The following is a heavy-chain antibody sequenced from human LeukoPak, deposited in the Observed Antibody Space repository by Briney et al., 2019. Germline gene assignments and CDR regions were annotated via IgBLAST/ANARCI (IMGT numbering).Heavy chain of an antibody. CDR1: GFTFSTYG. V-gene: IGHV3-30*18. CDR3: AKAGLRLGELSSADAFDV. CDR2: ISYDGTNK. D-gene: IGHD3-16*02. Sequence: PGGSLRLSCAASGFTFSTYGMHWVRQAPGKGLEWVAVISYDGTNKYYADSVKGRFTISRDNSKNALYLQMNSLRAEDTAVYYCAKAGLRLGELSSADAFDVWGQGTVVTVSS. J-gene: IGHJ3*01.